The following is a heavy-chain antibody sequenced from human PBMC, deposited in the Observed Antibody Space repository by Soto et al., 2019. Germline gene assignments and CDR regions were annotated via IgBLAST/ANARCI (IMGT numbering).Heavy chain of an antibody. CDR2: IIILFGTP. V-gene: IGHV1-69*01. CDR3: AGERVGEMVTGGYFDF. D-gene: IGHD3-10*01. J-gene: IGHJ4*01. Sequence: QVQLVQSGAEVKKPGSSVKVSCKASGGTFSDYAFSWVRQAPGQGLEWMAGIIILFGTPNYAQEFQGRVTITVEESSRTVYMEMSSLTFDDTAVYYCAGERVGEMVTGGYFDFWGHGTLVTVSS. CDR1: GGTFSDYA.